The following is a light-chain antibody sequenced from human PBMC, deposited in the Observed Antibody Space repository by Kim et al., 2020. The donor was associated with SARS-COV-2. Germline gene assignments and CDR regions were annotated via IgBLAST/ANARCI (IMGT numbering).Light chain of an antibody. CDR1: RGIHVDIYN. Sequence: FTCTLRRGIHVDIYNIFWYQQKPGSLPRYLLRYKSDSNKEQGSGVPSRFSGSKDASTNEGLLLISGLQSEDEADYYCAIWYSNTWVFGGGTQLTVL. CDR3: AIWYSNTWV. J-gene: IGLJ3*02. V-gene: IGLV5-39*01. CDR2: YKSDSNK.